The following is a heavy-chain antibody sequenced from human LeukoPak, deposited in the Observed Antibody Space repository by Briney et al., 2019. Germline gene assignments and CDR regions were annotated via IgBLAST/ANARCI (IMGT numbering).Heavy chain of an antibody. CDR1: GNTFTGYY. J-gene: IGHJ4*02. D-gene: IGHD3-22*01. V-gene: IGHV1-2*02. CDR3: ARDRTYYYDSSGYSGFDY. Sequence: ASVTVSCKASGNTFTGYYMHWVRQAPGQGLEWMGRINPNSGGTNYAQKFQGRVTMTRDTSISTAYMELSRLRSDDTAVYYCARDRTYYYDSSGYSGFDYWGQGTLVTVSS. CDR2: INPNSGGT.